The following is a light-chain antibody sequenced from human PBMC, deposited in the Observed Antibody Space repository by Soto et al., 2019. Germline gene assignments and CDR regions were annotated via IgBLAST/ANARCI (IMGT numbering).Light chain of an antibody. J-gene: IGKJ1*01. CDR3: QQYNNWPPWT. CDR2: GAS. Sequence: EIVMTQSPATLSVSPGERATLSCRASQRVSSNLAWYKQKPGQATRLLIYGASTRATGIQARFSGSRSGTEFTLTISILQSEDFAVYYCQQYNNWPPWTFGQGTKVDIK. V-gene: IGKV3-15*01. CDR1: QRVSSN.